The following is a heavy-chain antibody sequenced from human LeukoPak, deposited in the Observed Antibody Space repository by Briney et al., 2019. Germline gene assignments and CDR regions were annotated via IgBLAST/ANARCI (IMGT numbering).Heavy chain of an antibody. CDR2: VDPEDDKA. CDR1: GYTFTDYY. Sequence: ASVKLSCKVSGYTFTDYYMHWVQQAPGKGLEWMGLVDPEDDKAIYAEKFQGRVTITADTSTDTAYMELSSLRSEDTAVYYCATDPRIAVAGTGFDYWGQGTLVTVSS. V-gene: IGHV1-69-2*01. D-gene: IGHD6-19*01. J-gene: IGHJ4*02. CDR3: ATDPRIAVAGTGFDY.